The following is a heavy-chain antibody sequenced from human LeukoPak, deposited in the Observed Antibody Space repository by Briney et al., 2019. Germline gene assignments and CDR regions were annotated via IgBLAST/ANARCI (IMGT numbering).Heavy chain of an antibody. CDR1: GFTFSNYW. CDR3: AREILAPGKTHDY. CDR2: INDDGSAT. Sequence: PGGSLRLSCAASGFTFSNYWMHWVRQVPGKGLVWVSRINDDGSATFYADSVKGRFTISRDNAKNTLFLQTNSLRAEDTAVYYCAREILAPGKTHDYWGQGTLVTVSS. V-gene: IGHV3-74*01. J-gene: IGHJ4*02.